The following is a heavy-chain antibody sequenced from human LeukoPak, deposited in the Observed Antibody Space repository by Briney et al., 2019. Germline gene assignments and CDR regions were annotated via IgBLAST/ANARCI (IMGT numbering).Heavy chain of an antibody. Sequence: NTSETLSLTCTVSGGSISSYYWSWIRQPAGKGLEWIGRIYTSGSTNCNPSLKSRVTMSVDTSKNQFSLKLSSVTAADTAVYYCARDYYDSSGYGAFDIWGQGTMVTVSS. D-gene: IGHD3-22*01. CDR1: GGSISSYY. V-gene: IGHV4-4*07. J-gene: IGHJ3*02. CDR3: ARDYYDSSGYGAFDI. CDR2: IYTSGST.